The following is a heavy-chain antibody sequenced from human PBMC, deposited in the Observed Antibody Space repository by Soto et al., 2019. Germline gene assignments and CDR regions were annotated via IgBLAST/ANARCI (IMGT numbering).Heavy chain of an antibody. V-gene: IGHV4-30-4*01. J-gene: IGHJ6*02. CDR1: GGSISSGDYY. Sequence: SETLSLTCTVSGGSISSGDYYWSWIRQPPGKGLEWIAYIYYSGSTYYNPSLKSRVTISVDTSKNQFSLKLSSVTAADTAVYYCARAGGNHYDFWSGPTLYGMDVWGQGTTVTVSS. CDR2: IYYSGST. CDR3: ARAGGNHYDFWSGPTLYGMDV. D-gene: IGHD3-3*01.